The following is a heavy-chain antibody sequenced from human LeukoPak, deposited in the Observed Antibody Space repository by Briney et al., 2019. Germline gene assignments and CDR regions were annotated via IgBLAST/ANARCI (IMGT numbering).Heavy chain of an antibody. CDR2: ISGSGVGT. CDR1: GFTFSSYA. CDR3: AKDSSSSGVDVDY. Sequence: PGGSLRLSCAVSGFTFSSYAMSWVRQAPGKGLEWVSTISGSGVGTFYADSVKGRFTISRDNSKYTLYLQMNSLRAEDTAVYYCAKDSSSSGVDVDYWGQGTLVTVSS. D-gene: IGHD6-6*01. V-gene: IGHV3-23*01. J-gene: IGHJ4*02.